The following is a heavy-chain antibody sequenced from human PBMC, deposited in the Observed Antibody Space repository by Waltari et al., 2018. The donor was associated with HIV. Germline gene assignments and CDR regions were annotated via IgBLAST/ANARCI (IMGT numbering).Heavy chain of an antibody. CDR2: IYWDDDK. CDR3: AHAPSGYSRFGCMDV. J-gene: IGHJ6*02. CDR1: GFSLSTSGVG. Sequence: QITLKESGPTLVKPTQTLTLTCTFSGFSLSTSGVGVGWIRQTPGKALEWLALIYWDDDKRYSPSLKSRLTITKDTSKNQVVLTMTNMDPVDTATYYCAHAPSGYSRFGCMDVWGQGTTVTVSS. V-gene: IGHV2-5*02. D-gene: IGHD3-3*01.